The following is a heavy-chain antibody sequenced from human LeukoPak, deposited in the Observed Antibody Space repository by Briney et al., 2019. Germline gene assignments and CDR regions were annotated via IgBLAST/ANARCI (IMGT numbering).Heavy chain of an antibody. Sequence: PSQTLSLTCTVSGGSISSGSYYWSWIRQPAGKGLEWIGRIYTSGSTNYNPSLKSRVTISVDTSKNQFSLKLSSVTAADTAVYYCARNTHSSGWEPSLYYFDYWGQGTLVTVSS. CDR2: IYTSGST. CDR3: ARNTHSSGWEPSLYYFDY. D-gene: IGHD6-19*01. CDR1: GGSISSGSYY. J-gene: IGHJ4*02. V-gene: IGHV4-61*02.